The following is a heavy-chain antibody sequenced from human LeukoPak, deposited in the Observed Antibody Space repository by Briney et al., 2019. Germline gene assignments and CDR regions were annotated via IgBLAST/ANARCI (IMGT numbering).Heavy chain of an antibody. V-gene: IGHV4-59*01. CDR2: IYYSGST. D-gene: IGHD1-14*01. Sequence: PSETLSLTCTVSGGSISSYYWSWIRQPPGKGLEWIGYIYYSGSTNYNPSLKSRVTISVDTSKNQFSLKLSSVTAADTAVYYCASASRSGIFYYFDYWGQGTLVTVSS. CDR3: ASASRSGIFYYFDY. CDR1: GGSISSYY. J-gene: IGHJ4*02.